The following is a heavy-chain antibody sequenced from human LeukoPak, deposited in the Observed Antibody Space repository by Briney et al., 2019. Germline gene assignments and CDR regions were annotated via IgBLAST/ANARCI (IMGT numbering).Heavy chain of an antibody. V-gene: IGHV4-30-2*01. Sequence: SQTLSLTCTVSGASISTGGYYWSWIRQPPGKGLEWIGYMYDSGSTHSNPSLKSRVTISVDRSKNQFSLKLSSVTAADTAVYYCARSMTIAPRFDPWGQGTLVIVSS. CDR3: ARSMTIAPRFDP. D-gene: IGHD3-10*01. CDR2: MYDSGST. CDR1: GASISTGGYY. J-gene: IGHJ5*02.